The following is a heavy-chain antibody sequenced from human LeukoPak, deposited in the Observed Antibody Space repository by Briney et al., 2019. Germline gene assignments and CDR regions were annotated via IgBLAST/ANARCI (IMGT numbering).Heavy chain of an antibody. CDR1: GYTFTNYA. V-gene: IGHV1-3*01. D-gene: IGHD6-6*01. J-gene: IGHJ6*02. CDR3: ARDAETSSSSLEYYYYGMDV. Sequence: GASVKVSCRASGYTFTNYALHWVRQAPGQRLEWMGWINAGNGNTKYSQKFQDRVTITRDTSASTVYMELSSLRSEDTAVYYCARDAETSSSSLEYYYYGMDVWGQGTTVTVSS. CDR2: INAGNGNT.